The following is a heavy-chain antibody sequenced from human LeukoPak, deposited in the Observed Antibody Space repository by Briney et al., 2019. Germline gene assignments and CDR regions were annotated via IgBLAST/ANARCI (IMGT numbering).Heavy chain of an antibody. Sequence: ASVKVSCKASGYTFTGYYTHWVRQAPGQGLEWMGWINPNSGGTNYAQKFQGRVTMTRDTSISTAYMELSRLRSDDTAVYYCARGADDILTGYYRSPLGYYYYMDVWGKGTTVTVSS. CDR1: GYTFTGYY. D-gene: IGHD3-9*01. CDR3: ARGADDILTGYYRSPLGYYYYMDV. V-gene: IGHV1-2*02. J-gene: IGHJ6*03. CDR2: INPNSGGT.